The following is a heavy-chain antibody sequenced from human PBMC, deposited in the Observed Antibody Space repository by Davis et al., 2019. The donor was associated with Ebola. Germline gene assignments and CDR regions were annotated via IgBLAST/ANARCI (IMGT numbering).Heavy chain of an antibody. V-gene: IGHV3-7*01. CDR3: ARAFFGYYNWFDP. CDR1: GFTFSSYY. D-gene: IGHD3-22*01. CDR2: IKQDGSAK. J-gene: IGHJ5*02. Sequence: GESLKISCAASGFTFSSYYMSWVRQAPGKGLEWVAIIKQDGSAKSYVDSVKGRFTISRDNAKSSLFLQMDGLRAEDTAVYYCARAFFGYYNWFDPWGQGTLVTVSS.